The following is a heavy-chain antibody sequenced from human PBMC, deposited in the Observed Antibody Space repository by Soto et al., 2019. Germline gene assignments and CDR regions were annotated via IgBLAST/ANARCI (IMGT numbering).Heavy chain of an antibody. J-gene: IGHJ4*02. D-gene: IGHD2-15*01. Sequence: QVQVLESGGGVVQPGRSLRLSCAASGFTFRSYGMHWVRQAPGKGLEWVAVIWYDGTYKYYADSVKGRFTISRDNSKNTLYRQMNSLRVDDTAVYYCGRAPRKGEQWSHLYWGQGTLVTVSS. V-gene: IGHV3-33*01. CDR3: GRAPRKGEQWSHLY. CDR1: GFTFRSYG. CDR2: IWYDGTYK.